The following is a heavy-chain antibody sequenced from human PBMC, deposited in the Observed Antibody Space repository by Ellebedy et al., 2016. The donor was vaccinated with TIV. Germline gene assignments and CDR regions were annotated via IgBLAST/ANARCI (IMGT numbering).Heavy chain of an antibody. CDR3: ARQDMELRFLEWLFDY. CDR1: GYTFTSYG. J-gene: IGHJ4*02. V-gene: IGHV1-18*01. Sequence: ASVKVSXXASGYTFTSYGISWVRQAPGQGLEWMGWISAYNGNINYAQKLQGRVTMTTDTSTSTAYMELRSLRSDDTAVYYCARQDMELRFLEWLFDYWGQGTLVTVSS. D-gene: IGHD3-3*01. CDR2: ISAYNGNI.